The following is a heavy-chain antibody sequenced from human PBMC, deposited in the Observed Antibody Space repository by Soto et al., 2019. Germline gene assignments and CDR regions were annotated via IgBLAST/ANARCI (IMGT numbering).Heavy chain of an antibody. V-gene: IGHV3-48*01. Sequence: GGSLRLSCAASGFTFNTYTMNWVRQAPGKGLEWVSYISSSSSTIYYAGSVKGRFTISRDNAKNSLYLQMNSLRAEDTAVYYCARDREYQPLPEDWGQGTRVTVSS. CDR2: ISSSSSTI. J-gene: IGHJ4*02. CDR1: GFTFNTYT. CDR3: ARDREYQPLPED. D-gene: IGHD2-2*01.